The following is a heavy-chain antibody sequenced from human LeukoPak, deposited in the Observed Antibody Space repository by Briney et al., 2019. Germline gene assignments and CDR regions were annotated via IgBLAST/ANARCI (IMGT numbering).Heavy chain of an antibody. CDR3: ARGRGGGRRGWYNGMDV. V-gene: IGHV1-2*02. D-gene: IGHD1-26*01. Sequence: GASVKVSCKTSRYTLTAYYLNWVRQAPGQGLEYMGRIDPKSGVAPYARKFQGRVTMTGDTSINTGYMEVASLRSDDTAVYYCARGRGGGRRGWYNGMDVWGQGTTVTVSS. J-gene: IGHJ6*02. CDR1: RYTLTAYY. CDR2: IDPKSGVA.